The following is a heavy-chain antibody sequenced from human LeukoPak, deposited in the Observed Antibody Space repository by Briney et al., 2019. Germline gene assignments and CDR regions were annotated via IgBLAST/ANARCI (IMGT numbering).Heavy chain of an antibody. CDR2: IYYTGST. CDR1: GASISSYY. J-gene: IGHJ4*02. D-gene: IGHD4-11*01. V-gene: IGHV4-59*08. CDR3: ARFNYDDYSNSYYLDF. Sequence: PSETLSLTYTLSGASISSYYRSWVRQPPGKGLEWIGYIYYTGSTSYNPSLKSRVTMSVDTSKNQFSLKLSSVTAADTAVYFCARFNYDDYSNSYYLDFWGQGTLVTVSS.